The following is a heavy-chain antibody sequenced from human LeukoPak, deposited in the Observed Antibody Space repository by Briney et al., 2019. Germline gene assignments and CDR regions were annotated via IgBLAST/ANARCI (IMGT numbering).Heavy chain of an antibody. Sequence: SETLSLTCTVSGGSISSGDYYWSWIRQPPGKGLEWIGYIYYSGSTYYNPSLKSRVTISVDTSKNQFSLKLSSVTAADTAVYYCARVLYDFWSGYPTPYFDYWGQGTLVTVSS. CDR1: GGSISSGDYY. CDR2: IYYSGST. CDR3: ARVLYDFWSGYPTPYFDY. V-gene: IGHV4-30-4*08. J-gene: IGHJ4*02. D-gene: IGHD3-3*01.